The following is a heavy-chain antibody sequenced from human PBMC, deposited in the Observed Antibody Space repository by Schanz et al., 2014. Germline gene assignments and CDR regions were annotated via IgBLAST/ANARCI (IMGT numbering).Heavy chain of an antibody. D-gene: IGHD3-3*01. CDR3: SGDAADFLRFLAEGGL. J-gene: IGHJ4*02. CDR2: ISVYNHNK. Sequence: QIQLVQSGPEVKKPGATVKVSCKASGYIFINSGISWVRQAPGQGLEWMGWISVYNHNKEYDQKFQGRVTMTTDTSPDPGYLAPDGLESCDPAGDFRSGDAADFLRFLAEGGLRGPGTLVTVSS. V-gene: IGHV1-18*01. CDR1: GYIFINSG.